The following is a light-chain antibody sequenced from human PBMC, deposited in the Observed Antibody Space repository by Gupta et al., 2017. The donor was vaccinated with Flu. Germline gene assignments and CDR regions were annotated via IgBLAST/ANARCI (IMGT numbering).Light chain of an antibody. J-gene: IGKJ2*01. V-gene: IGKV4-1*01. CDR3: QQYYSTPYT. CDR1: QSVLYSSNNKNY. Sequence: NCKSSQSVLYSSNNKNYLAWYQQKPGQPPKLLIYWASTQESGVPDRFSGSWSGTDFTLTISSLQAEDVAVYYCQQYYSTPYTFGQGTKLEIK. CDR2: WAS.